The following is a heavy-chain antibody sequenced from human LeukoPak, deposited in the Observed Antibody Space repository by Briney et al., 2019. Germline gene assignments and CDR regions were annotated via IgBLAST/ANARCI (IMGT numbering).Heavy chain of an antibody. V-gene: IGHV4-31*03. J-gene: IGHJ4*02. D-gene: IGHD3-22*01. CDR1: GGSISSGGYY. Sequence: SETLSLTCTVSGGSISSGGYYWSWIRQHPEKGLEWIGYIYYSGNTYYNPSLKSRVTMSVDTSKNQFSLKLSSVTAADTAVYYCGAYDSSGYLPLDYWGQGALVTVSS. CDR3: GAYDSSGYLPLDY. CDR2: IYYSGNT.